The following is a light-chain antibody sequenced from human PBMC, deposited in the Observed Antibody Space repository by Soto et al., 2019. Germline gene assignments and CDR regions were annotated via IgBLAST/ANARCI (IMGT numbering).Light chain of an antibody. J-gene: IGLJ2*01. CDR1: SSNIGAGYD. CDR2: GNT. Sequence: QSVLTQPPSVSGAPGQRVTISCTGSSSNIGAGYDVHWYQHLPGTAPKLLIYGNTNRPSGVPDRFSGSKSGTSASLAITGLQAEDEADYYCQSYESSLSGVVFGGGTKLTVL. V-gene: IGLV1-40*01. CDR3: QSYESSLSGVV.